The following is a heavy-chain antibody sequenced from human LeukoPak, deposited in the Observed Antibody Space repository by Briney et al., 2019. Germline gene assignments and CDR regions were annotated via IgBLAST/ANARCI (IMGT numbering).Heavy chain of an antibody. J-gene: IGHJ1*01. CDR3: ARGPNCSGGSCYSRVKYFQH. D-gene: IGHD2-15*01. V-gene: IGHV4-34*01. CDR2: INHSGST. Sequence: SETLSLTCTVSGGSISSYYWSWIRQPPGKGLEWIGEINHSGSTNYNPSLKSRVTISVDTSKNQFSLKLSSVTAADTAVYYCARGPNCSGGSCYSRVKYFQHWGQGTLVTVSS. CDR1: GGSISSYY.